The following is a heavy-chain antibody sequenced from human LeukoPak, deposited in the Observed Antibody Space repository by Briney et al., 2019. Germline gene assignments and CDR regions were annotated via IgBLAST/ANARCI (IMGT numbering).Heavy chain of an antibody. D-gene: IGHD4-17*01. CDR3: GKDPNGDYVGAFDF. J-gene: IGHJ3*01. CDR1: GFTFSSYA. Sequence: GGSLRLSCAASGFTFSSYAMSWVRQAPGKGLEWVSAISGSGGSTYYADSVKGRCTISRDNSRNTVYLQMNSLRDEDTALYFCGKDPNGDYVGAFDFWGPGAMVTVSS. V-gene: IGHV3-23*01. CDR2: ISGSGGST.